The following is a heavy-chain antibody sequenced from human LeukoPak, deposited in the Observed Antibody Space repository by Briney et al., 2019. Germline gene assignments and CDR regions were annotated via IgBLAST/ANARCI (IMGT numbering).Heavy chain of an antibody. CDR3: ARDDVVGARLRDAFDI. D-gene: IGHD1-26*01. CDR2: IIPIFGTA. CDR1: GGTFSSYA. J-gene: IGHJ3*02. V-gene: IGHV1-69*05. Sequence: ASVKVSCKASGGTFSSYAISWVRQAPGQGLEWMGRIIPIFGTANYAQKFQGRVTITTDESTSTAYMELSSLRFEDTAVYYCARDDVVGARLRDAFDIWGQGTMVTVSS.